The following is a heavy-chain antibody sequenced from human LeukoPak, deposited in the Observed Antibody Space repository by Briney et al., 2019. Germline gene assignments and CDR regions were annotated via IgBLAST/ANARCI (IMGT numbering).Heavy chain of an antibody. CDR2: ISSSGSSI. V-gene: IGHV3-11*01. J-gene: IGHJ5*02. CDR3: ARGARLFSGGSLGGGFDP. D-gene: IGHD2-15*01. CDR1: GFIFSDYY. Sequence: GGSLRLSCAASGFIFSDYYMSWLRQAPGKGLEWLSYISSSGSSIYYADSVKGRFTISRDNAKNSLYLQMNSLRAGDTAVYYCARGARLFSGGSLGGGFDPWGQGTLVTVSS.